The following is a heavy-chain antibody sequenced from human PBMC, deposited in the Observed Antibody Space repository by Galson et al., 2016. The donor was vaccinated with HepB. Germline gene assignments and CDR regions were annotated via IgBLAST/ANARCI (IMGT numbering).Heavy chain of an antibody. CDR2: ISSGGRT. V-gene: IGHV3-53*01. D-gene: IGHD6-13*01. J-gene: IGHJ4*01. CDR3: AKEGICSWCFDS. Sequence: SLRLSCAATGFTVSSNFIIWVRQAPGKGLEWVSVISSGGRTSYAASVKGRFTISRDTSKNKVYLQMNSLRREGTAGYYGAKEGICSWCFDSWGHGTLVTVSS. CDR1: GFTVSSNF.